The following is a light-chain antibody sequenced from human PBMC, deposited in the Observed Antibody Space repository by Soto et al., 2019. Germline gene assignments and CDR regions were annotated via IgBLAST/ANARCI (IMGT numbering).Light chain of an antibody. CDR1: SSDVGAYNY. J-gene: IGLJ2*01. CDR2: EVN. V-gene: IGLV2-14*01. CDR3: SSFTTSSTRI. Sequence: QSALTQPASVSGSPGQSITISCTGTSSDVGAYNYISWYQQHPGKVPKLLIYEVNNRPSGVSNRFYGSKSGNTASLTISGLQAEDEADYYCSSFTTSSTRIFGGGTQLTVL.